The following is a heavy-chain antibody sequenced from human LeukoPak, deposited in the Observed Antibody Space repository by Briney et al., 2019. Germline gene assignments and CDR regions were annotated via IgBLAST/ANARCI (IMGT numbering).Heavy chain of an antibody. CDR3: AREVLRMDV. CDR1: GYTFTSYA. Sequence: ASVKVSCKASGYTFTSYAMNWVRQAPGQGLEWMGWINTYTGNPTYAQSFTGRIVFSLDTSVSTAYLQISSVKAEDTAMYYCAREVLRMDVWGEGTTVTVSS. J-gene: IGHJ6*04. CDR2: INTYTGNP. V-gene: IGHV7-4-1*02. D-gene: IGHD3-3*01.